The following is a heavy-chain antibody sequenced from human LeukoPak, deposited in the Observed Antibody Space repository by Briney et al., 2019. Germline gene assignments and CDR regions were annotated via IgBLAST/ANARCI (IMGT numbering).Heavy chain of an antibody. D-gene: IGHD6-19*01. CDR3: ARVKRMAVASLHYFDS. CDR1: GDSVSSNSAT. CDR2: TYYRSKWYS. J-gene: IGHJ4*02. V-gene: IGHV6-1*01. Sequence: SQTLSLTCATSGDSVSSNSATWNWIRQSPSRGLEWLGRTYYRSKWYSDYAVSVKSRITINTDTSKNQFSLQLNSVTPEDTAIYYCARVKRMAVASLHYFDSWGQGTLVTVSS.